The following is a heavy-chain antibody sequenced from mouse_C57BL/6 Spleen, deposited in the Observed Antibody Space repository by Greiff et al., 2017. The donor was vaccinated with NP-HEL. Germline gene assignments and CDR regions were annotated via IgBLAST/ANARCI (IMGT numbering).Heavy chain of an antibody. Sequence: QVQLQQPGTELVKPGDSVKLSCKASGYTFTSYWMHWVKQRPGQGLEWIGNINPSNGGTNYNEKFKSKATLTVDKSSSTAYKQRTGLTSEDSSVYYGAGSTMAYDLDYWGQGTTLTVSS. CDR2: INPSNGGT. V-gene: IGHV1-53*01. D-gene: IGHD2-1*01. CDR1: GYTFTSYW. J-gene: IGHJ2*01. CDR3: AGSTMAYDLDY.